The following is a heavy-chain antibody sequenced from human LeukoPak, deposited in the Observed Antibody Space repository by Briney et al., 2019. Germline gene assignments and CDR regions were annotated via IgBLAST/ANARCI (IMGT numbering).Heavy chain of an antibody. CDR3: ARRASDWSFDY. V-gene: IGHV4-39*01. Sequence: GSLRLSCAASGFTFSSYSMKWVRQAPGKGLEWIGTMHYSGSTYYNPYLKSRVTISVDTSRNQFSLKLSSVTAADTAVFYCARRASDWSFDYWGQGTLVTVSS. D-gene: IGHD6-19*01. CDR2: MHYSGST. J-gene: IGHJ4*02. CDR1: GFTFSSYSMK.